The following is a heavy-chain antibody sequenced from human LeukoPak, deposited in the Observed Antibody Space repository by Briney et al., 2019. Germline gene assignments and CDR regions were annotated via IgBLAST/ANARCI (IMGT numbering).Heavy chain of an antibody. CDR2: ISWNSGSI. Sequence: GGSLRLSCAASGFTFDDYAMHWVRQAPGKGLEWVSGISWNSGSIGYADSVKGRFTISRDNAKNSLYLQMNSLRAEDTALYYCAKDRDGSYSTFDYWGQGTLVTVSS. CDR1: GFTFDDYA. D-gene: IGHD1-26*01. J-gene: IGHJ4*02. V-gene: IGHV3-9*01. CDR3: AKDRDGSYSTFDY.